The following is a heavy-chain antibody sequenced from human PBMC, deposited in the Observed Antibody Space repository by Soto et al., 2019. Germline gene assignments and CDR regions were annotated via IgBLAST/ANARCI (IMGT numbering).Heavy chain of an antibody. J-gene: IGHJ5*02. D-gene: IGHD3-10*01. CDR1: GFTFTSYA. Sequence: EVQLLESGGGLEQPGGSLRISCAASGFTFTSYAMSWVRQAPGRGPEWVSGISGSGVYTYYADSVQGRFTISRDNSKDTRYLQMNSLRADDTAIYYCAKGGYKFGDESWFDPWGQGTLVTVSS. CDR2: ISGSGVYT. CDR3: AKGGYKFGDESWFDP. V-gene: IGHV3-23*01.